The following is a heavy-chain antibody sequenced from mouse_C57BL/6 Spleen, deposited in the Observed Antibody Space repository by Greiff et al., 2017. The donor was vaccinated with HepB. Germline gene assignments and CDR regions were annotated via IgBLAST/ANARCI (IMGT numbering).Heavy chain of an antibody. CDR3: ASIYYDYDWSCAY. Sequence: VQLKESGPGLVQPSQSLSITCTVSGFSLTSYGVHWVRQSPGKGLEWLGVIWSGGSTDYNAAFISRLSISKDNSKSQVFFKMNSLQADDTAIYYCASIYYDYDWSCAYWGQGTLVTVSA. J-gene: IGHJ3*01. V-gene: IGHV2-2*01. CDR1: GFSLTSYG. CDR2: IWSGGST. D-gene: IGHD2-4*01.